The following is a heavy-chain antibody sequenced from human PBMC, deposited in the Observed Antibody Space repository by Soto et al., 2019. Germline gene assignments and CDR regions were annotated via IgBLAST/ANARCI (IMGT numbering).Heavy chain of an antibody. D-gene: IGHD3-9*01. CDR1: GGSISSGDYY. V-gene: IGHV4-30-4*01. CDR3: ARAPDWQNWFDP. Sequence: QVQLQESGPGLVKPSQTLSLTCTVSGGSISSGDYYWSWIRQPPGMVLEWIGYIYCSGRTYYTPSLESRVTISVDTSKNQFSLKLSSVTAADTAVYYWARAPDWQNWFDPWGQGTLVTVSS. CDR2: IYCSGRT. J-gene: IGHJ5*02.